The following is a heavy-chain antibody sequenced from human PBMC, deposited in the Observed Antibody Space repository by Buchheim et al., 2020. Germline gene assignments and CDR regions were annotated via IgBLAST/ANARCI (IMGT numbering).Heavy chain of an antibody. D-gene: IGHD3-10*01. J-gene: IGHJ4*02. Sequence: QLQESGPGLVKPSQTLSLTCKISGGSFSTSGYHWVWIRQFPGKGLEWIGYIYYSGSTYYNPSLKSRVSISLDTSENQFSLNLSSVTAADTAVYYCARYGSGNYLTFDHWGQGTL. CDR1: GGSFSTSGYH. CDR3: ARYGSGNYLTFDH. CDR2: IYYSGST. V-gene: IGHV4-31*03.